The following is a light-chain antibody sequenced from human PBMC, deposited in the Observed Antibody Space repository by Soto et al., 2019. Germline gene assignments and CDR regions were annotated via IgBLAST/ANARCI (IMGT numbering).Light chain of an antibody. CDR1: QSISNW. V-gene: IGKV1-5*01. CDR3: QQYDTLWT. Sequence: DIQMTQSPSTLSASVGDRVTITCRASQSISNWLAWYQHKPGKAPKLLIYHASNLESGVPSRFSGSGFGTEFTLTISSLQPDDFATYYCQQYDTLWTFGQGTKVDIK. J-gene: IGKJ1*01. CDR2: HAS.